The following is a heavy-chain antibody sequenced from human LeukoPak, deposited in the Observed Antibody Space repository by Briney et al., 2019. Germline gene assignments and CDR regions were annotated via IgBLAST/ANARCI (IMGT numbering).Heavy chain of an antibody. Sequence: SETLSLTCTVSNDSISSSPYYWGWIRQPPGKGLEWIGSIYYTGSTYYNPSLKSRVTISVDTSKNQFSLKLNSVTAADTAVYYCASLGQLAFDYWGQGTLVTVSS. CDR3: ASLGQLAFDY. CDR2: IYYTGST. V-gene: IGHV4-39*07. CDR1: NDSISSSPYY. J-gene: IGHJ4*02. D-gene: IGHD6-6*01.